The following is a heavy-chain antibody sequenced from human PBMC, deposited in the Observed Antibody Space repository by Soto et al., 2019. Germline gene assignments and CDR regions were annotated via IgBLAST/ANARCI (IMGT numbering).Heavy chain of an antibody. CDR1: GITFNSSA. D-gene: IGHD3-3*01. CDR3: AKRGITPLGVVDL. V-gene: IGHV3-23*01. CDR2: ISSDSSRT. Sequence: EVKLLESRGGLVQPGGSLRLSCVASGITFNSSAMSWVRQAPGKGLEWVSAISSDSSRTYYADSVRGRFTISRDNSKNTEYLQMSSLRVEDTAVYYCAKRGITPLGVVDLWGQGTLVTVSS. J-gene: IGHJ5*02.